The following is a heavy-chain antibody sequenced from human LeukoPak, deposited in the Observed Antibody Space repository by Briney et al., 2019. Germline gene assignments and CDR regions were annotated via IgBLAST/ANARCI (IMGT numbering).Heavy chain of an antibody. CDR3: ARAGYCSSTSCYTFYGMDV. CDR2: ISSSSSYT. J-gene: IGHJ6*04. V-gene: IGHV3-11*06. Sequence: GGSLRLSCAASGFTFSDYYMSWIRQAPGKGLEWVSYISSSSSYTNYADSVKGRFTISRDNAKNLLYLQMNSLRAEDTAVYYCARAGYCSSTSCYTFYGMDVWGKGTTVTVSS. D-gene: IGHD2-2*01. CDR1: GFTFSDYY.